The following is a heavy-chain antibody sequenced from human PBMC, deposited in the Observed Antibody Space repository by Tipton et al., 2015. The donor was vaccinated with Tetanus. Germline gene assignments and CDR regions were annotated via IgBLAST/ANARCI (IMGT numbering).Heavy chain of an antibody. J-gene: IGHJ6*02. CDR2: VYSRGST. Sequence: TLSLTCTVSGGSLNTFYWNWIRQPAGKGLEWIGRVYSRGSTNYNPSLKSRVTMSIDASKNQFSLELTSVTAADTAVYYCARDFRERSGTYYSYYYTMDVWGQGTTVTVSS. D-gene: IGHD1-26*01. CDR3: ARDFRERSGTYYSYYYTMDV. CDR1: GGSLNTFY. V-gene: IGHV4-4*07.